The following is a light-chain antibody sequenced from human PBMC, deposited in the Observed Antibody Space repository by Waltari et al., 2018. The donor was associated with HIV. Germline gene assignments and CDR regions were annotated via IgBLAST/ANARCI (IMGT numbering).Light chain of an antibody. CDR3: NSRDSSGNHVV. CDR2: GKN. CDR1: SLRSYY. Sequence: SSELTQDPAVSVALGQTVRIKCQGDSLRSYYASWYQQKPGQAPVLVIFGKNDRPSGIPDRFSGSDSGNTASLTITGAQAEDEADYYCNSRDSSGNHVVFGGGTKLTVL. J-gene: IGLJ2*01. V-gene: IGLV3-19*01.